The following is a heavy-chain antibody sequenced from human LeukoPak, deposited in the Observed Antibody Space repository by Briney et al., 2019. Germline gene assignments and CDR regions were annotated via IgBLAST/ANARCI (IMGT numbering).Heavy chain of an antibody. CDR2: IIPIFGTA. CDR1: GGTFNSYA. CDR3: ARSGNSGSYYEPFDY. V-gene: IGHV1-69*13. Sequence: ASVKVSCKASGGTFNSYAISWVRQAPGQGLEWMGGIIPIFGTANYAQKFQGRVTITADEPTSTAYMERSSLRSEDTAVYYCARSGNSGSYYEPFDYWGQGTLVTVSS. D-gene: IGHD1-26*01. J-gene: IGHJ4*02.